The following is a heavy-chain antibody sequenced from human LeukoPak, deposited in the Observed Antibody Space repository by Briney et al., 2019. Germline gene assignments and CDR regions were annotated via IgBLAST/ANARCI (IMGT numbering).Heavy chain of an antibody. D-gene: IGHD6-6*01. CDR1: GFTFSSYA. V-gene: IGHV3-30*04. CDR2: ISYDGSNK. Sequence: GSLRLSCAASGFTFSSYAMHWVRQAPGKGLEWVAVISYDGSNKYYADSVKGRFTISRDNSKNTLYLQMNSLRAEDTAVYYCPRVTSLWAQGPLVTVSS. J-gene: IGHJ4*02. CDR3: PRVTSL.